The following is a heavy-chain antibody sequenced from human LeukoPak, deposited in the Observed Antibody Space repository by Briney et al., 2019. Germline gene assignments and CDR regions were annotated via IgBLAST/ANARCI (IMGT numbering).Heavy chain of an antibody. Sequence: GGSLRLSCVASRFTFNDYSMHWVRQPPGKGLEWVSLLSWDGGSRYYADSVRGRFTISKDNSKNSLYLQMNSLTTEDTALYYCAKDISKRGLAIADHWGQGTLVTVSS. D-gene: IGHD3-3*02. CDR3: AKDISKRGLAIADH. CDR2: LSWDGGSR. V-gene: IGHV3-43*01. J-gene: IGHJ5*02. CDR1: RFTFNDYS.